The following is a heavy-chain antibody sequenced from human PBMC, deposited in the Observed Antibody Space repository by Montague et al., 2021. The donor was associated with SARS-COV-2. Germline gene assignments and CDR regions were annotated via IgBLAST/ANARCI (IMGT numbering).Heavy chain of an antibody. CDR1: GFTFGDYA. CDR3: TREARLPPLYYYYGMDV. V-gene: IGHV3-49*04. D-gene: IGHD5-12*01. J-gene: IGHJ6*02. Sequence: SLRLSCATSGFTFGDYAMSWVHQAPGKALEWVGFIRSSSNGGTTEYAASVKGRFTISRDDSKSIVYLQMDSLKTEDTGVYYCTREARLPPLYYYYGMDVWGQGTTVAVSS. CDR2: IRSSSNGGTT.